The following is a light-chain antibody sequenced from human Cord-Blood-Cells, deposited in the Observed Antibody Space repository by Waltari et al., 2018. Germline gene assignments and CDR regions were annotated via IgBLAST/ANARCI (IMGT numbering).Light chain of an antibody. J-gene: IGLJ1*01. CDR3: SSYTSSSTRV. Sequence: QSALTQPASVSGSPGQSLTISCTGTSSDVGGYNYVSWYQQHPGKAPKLMIYDVSNRPSGVSNRFSGSKSGNTASLTISGLQAEDEAEYYCSSYTSSSTRVFGTGTKVTVL. CDR2: DVS. V-gene: IGLV2-14*01. CDR1: SSDVGGYNY.